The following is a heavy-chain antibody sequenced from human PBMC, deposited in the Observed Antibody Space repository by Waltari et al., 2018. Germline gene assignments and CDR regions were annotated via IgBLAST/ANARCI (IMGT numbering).Heavy chain of an antibody. Sequence: QVQLLQSGAEVKEPGAPVKVSCKASGYTFSDYYIHGVRTAPGQGLEWMGRINPNSGGTNSAQKFQGRVTLTRDTSISTAYMELSRLTSDDPAVYYCARGYGSAWYAVGDCWGQGTLVTVSS. CDR2: INPNSGGT. V-gene: IGHV1-2*06. CDR3: ARGYGSAWYAVGDC. CDR1: GYTFSDYY. J-gene: IGHJ4*02. D-gene: IGHD6-19*01.